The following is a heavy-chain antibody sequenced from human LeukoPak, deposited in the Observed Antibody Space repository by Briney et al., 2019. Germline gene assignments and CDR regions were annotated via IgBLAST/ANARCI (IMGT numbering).Heavy chain of an antibody. CDR3: ARAITYYYYYYYMDV. D-gene: IGHD5-12*01. V-gene: IGHV1-69*13. J-gene: IGHJ6*03. Sequence: SVKVSCKASGGTFSSYAISWERQAPGQGLEWMGGIIPIFGTANYAQKFQGRVTITADESTSTAYMELSSLRSEDTAVYYCARAITYYYYYYYMDVWGKGTTVTVSS. CDR2: IIPIFGTA. CDR1: GGTFSSYA.